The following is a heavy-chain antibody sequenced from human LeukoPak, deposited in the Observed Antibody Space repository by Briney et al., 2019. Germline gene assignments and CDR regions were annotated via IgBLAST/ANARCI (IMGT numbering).Heavy chain of an antibody. CDR3: ARQNPSGGSCCHSDAFDI. J-gene: IGHJ3*02. Sequence: SETLSLTCTVSGGSISSSSYYWGWIRPPPGKGLEWIGSIFYSGSTYYNPSLKSRVTISVDTSKNQFSLKLSSVTAADTPVYSCARQNPSGGSCCHSDAFDIWGQGTMVTVSS. V-gene: IGHV4-39*01. CDR1: GGSISSSSYY. D-gene: IGHD2-15*01. CDR2: IFYSGST.